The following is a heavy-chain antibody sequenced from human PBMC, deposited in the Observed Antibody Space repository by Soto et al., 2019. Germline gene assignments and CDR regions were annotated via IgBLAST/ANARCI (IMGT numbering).Heavy chain of an antibody. V-gene: IGHV3-33*01. CDR3: ARGAGTPYYYYGMDV. Sequence: QVQLVETAGGVVQPGGSMRLSCAASGFTFSSYGMHWVRQAAGKGLEWVEVIWYDGRNKYYADSVKGRFTISRDNSKNTLYLQMNSLRAEDTAVYYCARGAGTPYYYYGMDVWGQGTTVTVSS. CDR2: IWYDGRNK. CDR1: GFTFSSYG. J-gene: IGHJ6*02.